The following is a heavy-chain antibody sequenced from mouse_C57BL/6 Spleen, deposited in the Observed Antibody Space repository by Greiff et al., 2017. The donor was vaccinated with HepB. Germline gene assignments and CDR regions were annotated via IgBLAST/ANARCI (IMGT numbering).Heavy chain of an antibody. Sequence: EVKLMESGGGLVQPGGSMKLSCVASGFTFSNYWMNWVRQSPEKGLEWVAQIRLKSDNYATHYAESVKGRFTISRDDSKSSVYLQMNNLRAEDTGIYYCTGEDYYGSSLDYWGQGTTLTVSS. V-gene: IGHV6-3*01. CDR1: GFTFSNYW. CDR3: TGEDYYGSSLDY. J-gene: IGHJ2*01. CDR2: IRLKSDNYAT. D-gene: IGHD1-1*01.